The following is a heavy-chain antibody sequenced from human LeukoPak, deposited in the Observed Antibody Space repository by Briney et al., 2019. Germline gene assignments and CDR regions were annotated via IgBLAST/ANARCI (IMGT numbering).Heavy chain of an antibody. J-gene: IGHJ6*02. D-gene: IGHD3-10*01. CDR2: INHSGST. V-gene: IGHV4-34*01. CDR3: AKVPGSESYVGSRMDV. CDR1: GGSFSGYY. Sequence: SETLSLTCGVYGGSFSGYYWSWIRQSPGKGLEWIGEINHSGSTNYNPSLKSRVTISVYTSKKQFSLKLSSVTAADTAVYYCAKVPGSESYVGSRMDVWGQGTTVTVSS.